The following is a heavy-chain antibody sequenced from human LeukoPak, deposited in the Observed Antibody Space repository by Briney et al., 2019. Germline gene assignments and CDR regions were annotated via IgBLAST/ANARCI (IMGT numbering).Heavy chain of an antibody. CDR3: AKCLEVNYYGSGGDAFDI. Sequence: PGGSLRLSCAASGFTFSSYAMSWVRQAPGKGLEWVSAISGSGGSTYYADSVKGRFTISRDNSKNTLYLQMNSLRAEDTAVYYCAKCLEVNYYGSGGDAFDIWGQGTMVTVSS. CDR2: ISGSGGST. J-gene: IGHJ3*02. D-gene: IGHD3-10*01. V-gene: IGHV3-23*01. CDR1: GFTFSSYA.